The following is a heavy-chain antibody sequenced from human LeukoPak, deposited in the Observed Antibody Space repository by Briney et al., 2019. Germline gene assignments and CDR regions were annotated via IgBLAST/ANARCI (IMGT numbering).Heavy chain of an antibody. CDR2: INHSGST. V-gene: IGHV4-34*01. D-gene: IGHD3-3*01. CDR1: GGSFSGYY. Sequence: SETLSLTCAVYGGSFSGYYWSWIRQPPGKGLEWIGEINHSGSTNYNPSLKSRVTISVDTSKNQFSLKLSSVTAADTAVYYCARSPGDYDFWSGQRYYYYYMDVRGKGTTVTVSS. J-gene: IGHJ6*03. CDR3: ARSPGDYDFWSGQRYYYYYMDV.